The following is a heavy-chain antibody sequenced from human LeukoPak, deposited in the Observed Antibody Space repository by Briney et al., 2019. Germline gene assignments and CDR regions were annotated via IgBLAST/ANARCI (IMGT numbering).Heavy chain of an antibody. J-gene: IGHJ4*02. CDR3: AKDMRFDWTPYYFDY. Sequence: GSLRLSCAASGFTFSTYSMNWVRQAPGKGLEWVSAISGSGGSTYYADSVKGRFTISRDNSKNTLYLQMNSLRAEDTAVYYCAKDMRFDWTPYYFDYWGQGTLVTVSS. D-gene: IGHD3-9*01. V-gene: IGHV3-23*01. CDR1: GFTFSTYS. CDR2: ISGSGGST.